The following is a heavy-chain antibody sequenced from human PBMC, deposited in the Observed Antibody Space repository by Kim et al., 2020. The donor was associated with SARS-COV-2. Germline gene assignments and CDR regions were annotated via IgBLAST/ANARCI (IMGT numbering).Heavy chain of an antibody. J-gene: IGHJ3*02. CDR3: VRILRGYSYGYSANAFDI. V-gene: IGHV3-64D*06. D-gene: IGHD5-18*01. Sequence: KGRFTISRDNSKSTLYLQMSSLRAEDTAVYYCVRILRGYSYGYSANAFDIWGQGTMVTVSS.